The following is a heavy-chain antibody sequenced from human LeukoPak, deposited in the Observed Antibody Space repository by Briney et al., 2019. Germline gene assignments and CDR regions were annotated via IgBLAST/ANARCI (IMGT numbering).Heavy chain of an antibody. D-gene: IGHD2-15*01. V-gene: IGHV1-69*10. J-gene: IGHJ5*02. CDR3: ANLGYCSGGSCPNWFDP. CDR1: GGTLINYA. Sequence: SLRVSCKAAGGTLINYAISWVRQTPGQRRAWMGGIIPLFGIANYAQKVQGRVTITADKSTSTGYMELSSLRSEDTAVYYCANLGYCSGGSCPNWFDPWGQGTLVTVSS. CDR2: IIPLFGIA.